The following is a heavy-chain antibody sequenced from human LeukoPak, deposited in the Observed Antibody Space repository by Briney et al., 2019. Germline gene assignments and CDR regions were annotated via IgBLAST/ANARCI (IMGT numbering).Heavy chain of an antibody. Sequence: SETLSLTCTVSGGSISSYYWSWIRQPPGKGLEWMGYIYYSGSTNYNPSLKSRVTISVDTSKNQFSLKLSSVTAADTAVYYCARLGTAYSSGYIDYWGQGTLVTVSS. CDR1: GGSISSYY. CDR3: ARLGTAYSSGYIDY. J-gene: IGHJ4*02. D-gene: IGHD3-22*01. CDR2: IYYSGST. V-gene: IGHV4-59*01.